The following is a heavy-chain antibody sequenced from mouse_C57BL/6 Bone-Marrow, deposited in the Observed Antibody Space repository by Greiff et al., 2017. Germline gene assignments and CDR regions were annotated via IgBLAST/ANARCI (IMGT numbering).Heavy chain of an antibody. CDR3: AREGWFYFDY. V-gene: IGHV1-69*01. CDR1: GYTFTSYW. D-gene: IGHD2-3*01. CDR2: IDPSDSYT. Sequence: VQLQQPGAELVMPGASVKLSCKASGYTFTSYWMHWVKQRPGQGLEWIGEIDPSDSYTNYNQKFKGKSTLTVDKSSSTAYMQLSSLTSEDSAVYYCAREGWFYFDYWGQGTTLTGSS. J-gene: IGHJ2*01.